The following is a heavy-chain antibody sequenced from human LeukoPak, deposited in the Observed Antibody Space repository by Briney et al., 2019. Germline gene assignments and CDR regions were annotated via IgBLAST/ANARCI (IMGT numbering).Heavy chain of an antibody. Sequence: GGSLRLSCAASGFTFSGSAMHWVRQASGKGLEWVGRIRSKANSYATAYAASVEGRFTISRDDSKNTAYLQMNSLKTEDTAVYYCTRHDSSGFVYWGQGTLVTVSS. CDR3: TRHDSSGFVY. V-gene: IGHV3-73*01. CDR2: IRSKANSYAT. J-gene: IGHJ4*02. CDR1: GFTFSGSA. D-gene: IGHD6-19*01.